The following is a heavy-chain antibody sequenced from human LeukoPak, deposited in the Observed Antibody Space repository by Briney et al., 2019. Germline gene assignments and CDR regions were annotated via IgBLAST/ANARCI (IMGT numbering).Heavy chain of an antibody. CDR2: INPNSGGT. Sequence: ASVKVSCKASGYTFTGYYMHWVRQAPGQGLEWMGWINPNSGGTNYAQKLQGRVTMTRDTSISTAYMELSRLRSDDTAVYYCARDSELSAMVDYWGQGTLVTVSS. V-gene: IGHV1-2*02. J-gene: IGHJ4*02. D-gene: IGHD5-18*01. CDR3: ARDSELSAMVDY. CDR1: GYTFTGYY.